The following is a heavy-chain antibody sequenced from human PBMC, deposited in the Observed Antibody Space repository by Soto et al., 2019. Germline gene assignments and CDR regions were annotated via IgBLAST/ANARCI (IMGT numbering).Heavy chain of an antibody. CDR2: IYYSGST. CDR3: ARDGNYYDSSGYYNWFDP. CDR1: GGSISSYY. Sequence: SETLSLTCTVSGGSISSYYWSWIRQPPGKGLEWIGYIYYSGSTNYNPSLKSRVTISVETSKNQFSLKLSSVTAADTAVYYCARDGNYYDSSGYYNWFDPWGQGTMLTVS. V-gene: IGHV4-59*01. J-gene: IGHJ5*02. D-gene: IGHD3-22*01.